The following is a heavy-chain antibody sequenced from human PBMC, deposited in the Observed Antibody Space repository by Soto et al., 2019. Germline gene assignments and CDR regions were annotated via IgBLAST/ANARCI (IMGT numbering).Heavy chain of an antibody. V-gene: IGHV5-10-1*01. CDR2: IDPSDSYT. J-gene: IGHJ5*02. CDR1: GYSFTSYW. D-gene: IGHD3-9*01. CDR3: ARQRDYDILTGSPNWFDP. Sequence: GESLKISCKGSGYSFTSYWISWVRQMPGKGLEWMGRIDPSDSYTNYSPSFQGHVTISADKSISTAYLQWSSLKASDTAMYYCARQRDYDILTGSPNWFDPWGQGTLVSVSS.